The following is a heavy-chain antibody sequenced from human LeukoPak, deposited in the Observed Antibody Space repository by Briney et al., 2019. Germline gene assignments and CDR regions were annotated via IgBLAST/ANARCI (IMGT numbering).Heavy chain of an antibody. CDR2: IYYSGST. Sequence: PSETLSLTCTVSGGSISSYYWSWIRQPPGKGLEWIASIYYSGSTNYNPSLKSRVTMSVDTSKNQFSLKLSSVTAADTAVYYCARRGGRQQLWFDAFDIWGQGTMVTVSS. CDR1: GGSISSYY. J-gene: IGHJ3*02. V-gene: IGHV4-59*08. D-gene: IGHD5-18*01. CDR3: ARRGGRQQLWFDAFDI.